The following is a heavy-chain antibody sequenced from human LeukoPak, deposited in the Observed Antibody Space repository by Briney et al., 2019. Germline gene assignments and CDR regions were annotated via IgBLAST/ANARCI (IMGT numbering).Heavy chain of an antibody. CDR1: GYTFTSYS. CDR3: ARVLRFLEWLEYFDY. CDR2: ISAYNGNT. J-gene: IGHJ4*02. D-gene: IGHD3-3*01. V-gene: IGHV1-18*01. Sequence: ASVKVSCKASGYTFTSYSISWVRQAPGQGLEWMGWISAYNGNTNYAQKLQGRVTMTTDTSTSTAYMELRSLRSDDTAVYYCARVLRFLEWLEYFDYWGQGTLVTVSS.